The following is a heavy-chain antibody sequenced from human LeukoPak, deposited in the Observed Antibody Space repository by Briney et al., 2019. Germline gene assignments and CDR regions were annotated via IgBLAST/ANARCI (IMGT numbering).Heavy chain of an antibody. V-gene: IGHV3-30*18. CDR2: ISYDGSNK. D-gene: IGHD1-1*01. Sequence: GGSLRLSCAASGFTFSSYGMHWVRQAPGKGLEWVAVISYDGSNKYYADSVKGRFTISRDNSKNTLFLQMNSLTAADTAVYYCVKDLLPGTAGTYFDSWGQGTLVTVSS. CDR1: GFTFSSYG. J-gene: IGHJ4*02. CDR3: VKDLLPGTAGTYFDS.